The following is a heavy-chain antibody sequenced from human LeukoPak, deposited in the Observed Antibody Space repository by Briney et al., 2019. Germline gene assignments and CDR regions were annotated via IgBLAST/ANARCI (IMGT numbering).Heavy chain of an antibody. CDR1: GFTFSSYA. Sequence: GGSLRLSCAASGFTFSSYAMSWVRQAPGKGLEWVSAISGSGGSTYYADSVKGRFTISRDNANNSLYLQMNSLRAEDTALYYCARGVYQFDYWGQGTLVTVSS. D-gene: IGHD3-16*02. V-gene: IGHV3-23*01. CDR3: ARGVYQFDY. CDR2: ISGSGGST. J-gene: IGHJ4*02.